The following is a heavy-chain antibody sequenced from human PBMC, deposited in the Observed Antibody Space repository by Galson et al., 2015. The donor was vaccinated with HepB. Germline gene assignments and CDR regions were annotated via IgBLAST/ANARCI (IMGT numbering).Heavy chain of an antibody. CDR2: ISYQGNNK. CDR1: GFTFSSYA. J-gene: IGHJ1*01. Sequence: SLRLSCAASGFTFSSYAMYWVRQAPGKGLEWVAVISYQGNNKYYTDSVKGRFTISRDNSENTLSLQMNSLRSEDTAVYYCARGIREVAGNEYFQHWGQGTLVTVFS. V-gene: IGHV3-30*04. CDR3: ARGIREVAGNEYFQH. D-gene: IGHD5-12*01.